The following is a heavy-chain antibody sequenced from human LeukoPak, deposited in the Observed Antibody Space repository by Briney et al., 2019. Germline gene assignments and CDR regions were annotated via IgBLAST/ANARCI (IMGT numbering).Heavy chain of an antibody. V-gene: IGHV7-4-1*02. CDR1: GYTFTSYA. CDR2: INTNTGNP. D-gene: IGHD3-10*01. J-gene: IGHJ4*02. CDR3: ASLGSRGVEIPDY. Sequence: GASVKVSCKASGYTFTSYAMNWVRQAPGQGLEWMGWINTNTGNPTYAQGLTGRFVFSLDTSVSTAYLQISSLKAEDTAVYYCASLGSRGVEIPDYWGQGTLVTVSS.